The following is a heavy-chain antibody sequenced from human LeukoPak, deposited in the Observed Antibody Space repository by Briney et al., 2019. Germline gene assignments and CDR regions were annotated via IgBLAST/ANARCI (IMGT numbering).Heavy chain of an antibody. CDR2: INPNSGGT. Sequence: ASVKVSCKASGYTFTGHYMHWVRQAPGQGLEWMGWINPNSGGTNYAQKFQGRVTMTRDTSISTAYMELSRLRSDDTAVYYCARELAAAGYYFDYWGQGTLVTVSS. D-gene: IGHD6-13*01. CDR1: GYTFTGHY. J-gene: IGHJ4*02. V-gene: IGHV1-2*02. CDR3: ARELAAAGYYFDY.